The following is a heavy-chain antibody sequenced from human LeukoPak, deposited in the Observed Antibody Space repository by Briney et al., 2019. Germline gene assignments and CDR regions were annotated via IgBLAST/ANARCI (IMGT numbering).Heavy chain of an antibody. CDR2: LYSGGST. CDR3: ARLSGSYAFDI. V-gene: IGHV3-53*01. D-gene: IGHD1-26*01. Sequence: GESLKISCAASGFTVSSNYMSWVRQTPGKGLEWVSVLYSGGSTYYADSVKGRFTISRDNSKNTLYLQMNSLGAEDTAVYYCARLSGSYAFDIWGQGTMVTVSS. CDR1: GFTVSSNY. J-gene: IGHJ3*02.